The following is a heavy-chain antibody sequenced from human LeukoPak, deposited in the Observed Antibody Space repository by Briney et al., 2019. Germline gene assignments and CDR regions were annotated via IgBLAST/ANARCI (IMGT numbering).Heavy chain of an antibody. Sequence: GGSLRLSCAASGFTFSSYGMHWVRQAPGKGLEWVAVIWYDGSNKYYADSVKGRFTISRDNSKNTLYLQMNSLRAEDTAVYYCARDGMVATSIDPTPDFDYWGQGTLVTVSS. CDR2: IWYDGSNK. V-gene: IGHV3-33*01. CDR3: ARDGMVATSIDPTPDFDY. CDR1: GFTFSSYG. D-gene: IGHD5-12*01. J-gene: IGHJ4*02.